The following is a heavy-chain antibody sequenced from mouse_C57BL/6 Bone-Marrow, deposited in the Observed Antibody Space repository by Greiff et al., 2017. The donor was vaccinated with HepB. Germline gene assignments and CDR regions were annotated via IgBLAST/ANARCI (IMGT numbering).Heavy chain of an antibody. V-gene: IGHV6-6*01. D-gene: IGHD5-1*01. CDR1: GFTFSDAW. J-gene: IGHJ4*01. CDR3: TRRRSNYAMDY. CDR2: IRNKDNNHAT. Sequence: DVMLVESGGGLVQPGGSMKLSCAASGFTFSDAWMDWVRQSPEKGLEWVAEIRNKDNNHATYYAVSVKGRFTISRDDSKSSVYLQMNSLRAEDTGIYYCTRRRSNYAMDYWGQGTSVTVSS.